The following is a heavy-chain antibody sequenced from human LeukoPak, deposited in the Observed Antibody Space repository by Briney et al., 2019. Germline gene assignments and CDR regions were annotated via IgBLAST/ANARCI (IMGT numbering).Heavy chain of an antibody. Sequence: GRSLRLSCAASGFTFSSYAMHWVHQAPGKGLEWVAVISYDGSNKYYADSVKGRFTISRDNSKNTLYLQMNSLRAEDTAVYYCASRSYFDYWGQGTLVTVSS. CDR3: ASRSYFDY. D-gene: IGHD1-14*01. CDR2: ISYDGSNK. J-gene: IGHJ4*02. CDR1: GFTFSSYA. V-gene: IGHV3-30*04.